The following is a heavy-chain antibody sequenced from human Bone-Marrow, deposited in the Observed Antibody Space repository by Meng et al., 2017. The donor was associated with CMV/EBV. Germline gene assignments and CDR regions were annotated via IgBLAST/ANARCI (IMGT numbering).Heavy chain of an antibody. CDR1: GGSISSSSYY. V-gene: IGHV4-39*07. Sequence: SETLSLTCTVSGGSISSSSYYWGWIRQPPGKGLEWIGSIYYSGSTYYNPSLKSRVTTSVDTSKNQFSLKLSSVTAADTAVYYCARAGYDFWSGYSLHGLMDVWGQGTTVTVSS. D-gene: IGHD3-3*01. CDR3: ARAGYDFWSGYSLHGLMDV. J-gene: IGHJ6*02. CDR2: IYYSGST.